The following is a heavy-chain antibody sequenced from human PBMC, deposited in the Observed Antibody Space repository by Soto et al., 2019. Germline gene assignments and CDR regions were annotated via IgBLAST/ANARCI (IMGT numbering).Heavy chain of an antibody. D-gene: IGHD6-19*01. CDR2: INPNSGGT. CDR1: GYTFTGYY. J-gene: IGHJ4*02. Sequence: QVQLVQSGAEVKKPGASVKVSCKASGYTFTGYYMHWVRQAPGQGLEWMGWINPNSGGTNYAQKFQGWVTMTRDTSISTAYMEVSRLRSDDTAVYYCARQLAGIAVAGDFDYWGQGTLVTVSS. V-gene: IGHV1-2*04. CDR3: ARQLAGIAVAGDFDY.